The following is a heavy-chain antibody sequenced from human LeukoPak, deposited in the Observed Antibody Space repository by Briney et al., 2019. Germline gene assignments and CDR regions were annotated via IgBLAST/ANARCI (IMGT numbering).Heavy chain of an antibody. Sequence: TGGSLRLSCAASGFTVSSSYYWSWIRQPPGKGLEWIGYIYYSGSTNYNPSLKSRVTISVDTSKNQFSLKLSSVTAADTAVYYCARGIFPDYWGQGTLVTVSS. D-gene: IGHD2-15*01. V-gene: IGHV4-61*01. CDR2: IYYSGST. CDR1: GFTVSSSYY. CDR3: ARGIFPDY. J-gene: IGHJ4*02.